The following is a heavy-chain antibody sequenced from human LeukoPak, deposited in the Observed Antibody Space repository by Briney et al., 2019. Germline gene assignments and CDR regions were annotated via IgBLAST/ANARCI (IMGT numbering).Heavy chain of an antibody. J-gene: IGHJ6*03. Sequence: SVKVSCKASGGTFSSYAISWVRQAPGQGLEWMGGIIPIFGTAIYAKKFQGRVTITTDESTSTAYMALSSLRSEDTAVYYCARADDYVWGSYRLMSHYYYYMDVWGKGTTVTVSS. CDR2: IIPIFGTA. CDR1: GGTFSSYA. CDR3: ARADDYVWGSYRLMSHYYYYMDV. V-gene: IGHV1-69*05. D-gene: IGHD3-16*02.